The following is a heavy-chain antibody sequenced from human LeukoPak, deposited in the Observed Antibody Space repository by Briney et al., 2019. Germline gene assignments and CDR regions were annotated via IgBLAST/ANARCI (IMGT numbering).Heavy chain of an antibody. J-gene: IGHJ5*02. CDR1: GYSFTSYW. CDR3: ARLGRGSGWYRGWFDP. Sequence: GKSLKISCKGSGYSFTSYWIGWVRQMPGKGLEWMGIIYPGDSDTRYSPSFQGQVTISADKSISTAYLQWSSLKASDTAMYYCARLGRGSGWYRGWFDPWGQGTLVTVSS. V-gene: IGHV5-51*01. D-gene: IGHD6-19*01. CDR2: IYPGDSDT.